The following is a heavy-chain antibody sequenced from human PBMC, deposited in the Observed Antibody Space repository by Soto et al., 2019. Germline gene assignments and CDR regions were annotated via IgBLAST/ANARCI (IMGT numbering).Heavy chain of an antibody. CDR1: GYTFTIYS. CDR3: ARDNDGIVGAPSP. D-gene: IGHD1-26*01. V-gene: IGHV1-3*01. Sequence: ASVKVSCKASGYTFTIYSMHWVRQAPGQRLEWMGWINAGNGNTKYSQKFQGRVTITRDTSASTAYMELSSLRSEDTAVYYCARDNDGIVGAPSPWGQGTLVTVSS. J-gene: IGHJ5*02. CDR2: INAGNGNT.